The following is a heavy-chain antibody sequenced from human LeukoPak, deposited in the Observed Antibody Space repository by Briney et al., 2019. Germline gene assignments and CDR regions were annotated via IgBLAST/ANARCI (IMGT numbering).Heavy chain of an antibody. Sequence: GGSLRLSCAASGFTVSSNYMSWVRQAPGKGLEWVANIKQDGSEKYYVDSVKGRFTISRDNAKNSLYLQMNSLRAEDTAVYYCARDLVGELDYWGQGTLVTVSS. CDR3: ARDLVGELDY. CDR1: GFTVSSNY. D-gene: IGHD3-16*01. V-gene: IGHV3-7*01. J-gene: IGHJ4*02. CDR2: IKQDGSEK.